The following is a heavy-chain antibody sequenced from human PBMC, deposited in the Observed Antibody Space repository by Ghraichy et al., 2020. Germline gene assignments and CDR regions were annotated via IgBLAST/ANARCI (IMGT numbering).Heavy chain of an antibody. D-gene: IGHD4-17*01. V-gene: IGHV3-30-3*01. CDR1: GFMFSSYT. J-gene: IGHJ4*02. Sequence: GGSLRLSCAASGFMFSSYTLHWVRQAPGKGLEWVALISYDGNNKYYADSVKGRFTISRDNSRNTLYLQMNSLRTEDTAVYYCARDRDYGDYVDYWGQGTLVTVSS. CDR2: ISYDGNNK. CDR3: ARDRDYGDYVDY.